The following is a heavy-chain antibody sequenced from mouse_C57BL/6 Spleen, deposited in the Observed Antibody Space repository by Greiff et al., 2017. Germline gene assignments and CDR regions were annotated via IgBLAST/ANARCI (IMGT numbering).Heavy chain of an antibody. CDR2: IDPENGDT. CDR1: GFNIKDDY. D-gene: IGHD3-2*01. CDR3: TRQPLDY. V-gene: IGHV14-4*01. J-gene: IGHJ2*01. Sequence: VQLKQSGAELVRPGASVKLSCTASGFNIKDDYMHWVKQRPEQGLEWIGWIDPENGDTEYASKFQGKATITADTSSNTAYLQLSSLTSEDTAVYYCTRQPLDYWGQGTTLTVSS.